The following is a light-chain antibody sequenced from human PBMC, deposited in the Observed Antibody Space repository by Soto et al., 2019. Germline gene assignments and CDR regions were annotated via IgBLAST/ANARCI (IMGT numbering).Light chain of an antibody. CDR2: EVS. J-gene: IGLJ1*01. V-gene: IGLV2-8*01. CDR1: SSDVGGYNY. Sequence: QSVLTQPPSASGSPGQSVTISCTGSSSDVGGYNYVSWYQQHPGKAPKLMIYEVSKRPSGVPDRFSGSKSGNTASLTVSGLQAEDEADYYCTSYTRTSSTTYVFGTGTKVPVL. CDR3: TSYTRTSSTTYV.